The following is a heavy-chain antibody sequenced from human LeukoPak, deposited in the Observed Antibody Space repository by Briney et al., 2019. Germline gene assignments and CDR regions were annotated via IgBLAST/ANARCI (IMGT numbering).Heavy chain of an antibody. J-gene: IGHJ4*02. Sequence: PGGSLRLSCAASGFTFSHYPMHWVRQAPGKGLEWLAVISYDSNYRCYADSVKGRFTISGGNSNNTLYLQIDSLRPEDTAMYFCARDRRYYFDYWGQGTLVTVSS. CDR2: ISYDSNYR. CDR1: GFTFSHYP. V-gene: IGHV3-30*01. CDR3: ARDRRYYFDY.